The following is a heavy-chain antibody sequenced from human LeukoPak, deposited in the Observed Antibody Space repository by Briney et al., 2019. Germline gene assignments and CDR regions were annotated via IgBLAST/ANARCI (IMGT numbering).Heavy chain of an antibody. Sequence: GGSLRLSCSASGFTLSSYVMSWVRQAPGKGLEWASTLTNSGGTTYYADSVKGRFTISRDNSKNALYLQMDSLRDEDTAIYYCANRRNYASDYWGQGTVVTVSS. J-gene: IGHJ4*02. V-gene: IGHV3-23*01. CDR1: GFTLSSYV. D-gene: IGHD1-14*01. CDR2: LTNSGGTT. CDR3: ANRRNYASDY.